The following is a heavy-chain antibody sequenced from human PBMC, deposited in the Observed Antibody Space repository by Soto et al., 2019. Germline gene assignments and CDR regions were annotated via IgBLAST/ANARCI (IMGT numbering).Heavy chain of an antibody. CDR2: ISGSGDGT. V-gene: IGHV3-23*01. D-gene: IGHD1-26*01. CDR3: AKIVKSGSTSVRNAMDV. J-gene: IGHJ6*02. Sequence: EVQLLESGGGLVQPGGSLRLSCAASGFSFTNYAVTWVRQAPGKGLEWVSAISGSGDGTYYADSVRGRFTISRDNSKSTVHLQMNSLRAEDTAVYFCAKIVKSGSTSVRNAMDVWGQGTTVSVS. CDR1: GFSFTNYA.